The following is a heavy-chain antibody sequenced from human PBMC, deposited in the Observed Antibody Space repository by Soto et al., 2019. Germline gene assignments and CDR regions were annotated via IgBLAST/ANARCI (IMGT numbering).Heavy chain of an antibody. CDR3: AKGLYSGSYPLAGMDV. V-gene: IGHV3-23*01. Sequence: PGGSLRLSCAASGFTFSSYAMSWVRQAPGKGLEWVSAISGSGGSTYYADSVKGRFTISRDNSKNTLYLQMNSLRAEDTAVYYCAKGLYSGSYPLAGMDVWGQGTTVTVPS. CDR2: ISGSGGST. J-gene: IGHJ6*02. D-gene: IGHD1-26*01. CDR1: GFTFSSYA.